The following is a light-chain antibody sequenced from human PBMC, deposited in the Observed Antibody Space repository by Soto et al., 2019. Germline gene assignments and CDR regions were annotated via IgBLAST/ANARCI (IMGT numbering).Light chain of an antibody. J-gene: IGKJ5*01. Sequence: EIVLTHSPGTLSLSPCERVTLSSSASQSVTSSYLAWYQQKPGQAPRLLIYGASSRATGIPDRFSGSGSGTDFTLTISRLEPEDFAVYYCQQYGSSPPITFGQGTRLENK. CDR2: GAS. CDR3: QQYGSSPPIT. CDR1: QSVTSSY. V-gene: IGKV3-20*01.